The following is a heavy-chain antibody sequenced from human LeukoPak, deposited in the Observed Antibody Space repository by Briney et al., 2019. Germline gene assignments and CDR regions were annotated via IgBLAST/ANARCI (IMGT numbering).Heavy chain of an antibody. V-gene: IGHV4-34*01. CDR3: ARGREDYYYFFYYYYYMDV. CDR1: GGSFSGYY. CDR2: INHSGST. Sequence: SETLSLTCAVYGGSFSGYYWSWIRQPPGKGLEWIGEINHSGSTNYNPSLKSRVTISVDTSKNQFSLKLSSVTAADTAVYYCARGREDYYYFFYYYYYMDVWGKGTTVTVSS. J-gene: IGHJ6*03. D-gene: IGHD5-24*01.